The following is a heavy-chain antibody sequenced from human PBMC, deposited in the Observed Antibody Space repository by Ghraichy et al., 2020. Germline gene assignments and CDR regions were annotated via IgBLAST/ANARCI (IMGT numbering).Heavy chain of an antibody. CDR2: IYYSGST. D-gene: IGHD2-15*01. Sequence: SETLSLTCTVSGGSISSSSYYWGWIRQPPGKGLEWIGSIYYSGSTYYNPSLKSRVTISVDTSKNQFSLKLSSVTAADTAVYYCARRGGYCSGGSCYWFDPWGQGTLVTVSS. CDR1: GGSISSSSYY. J-gene: IGHJ5*02. CDR3: ARRGGYCSGGSCYWFDP. V-gene: IGHV4-39*01.